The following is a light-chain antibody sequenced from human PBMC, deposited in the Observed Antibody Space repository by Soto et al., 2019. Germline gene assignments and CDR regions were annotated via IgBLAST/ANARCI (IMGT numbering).Light chain of an antibody. CDR2: DTS. V-gene: IGKV3-20*01. Sequence: NVLTQSPGTLSLSPGERATLSCRASQSLSSNFLAWYQRKPGQAPRLLIFDTSSRASGVPDRFSGSGSGTDFTLTINRLEPEDFAVYYCQQYDTSPGTFGQGTKV. CDR3: QQYDTSPGT. J-gene: IGKJ1*01. CDR1: QSLSSNF.